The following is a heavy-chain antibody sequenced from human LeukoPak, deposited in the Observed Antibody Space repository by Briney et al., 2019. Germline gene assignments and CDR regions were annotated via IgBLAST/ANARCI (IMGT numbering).Heavy chain of an antibody. J-gene: IGHJ4*02. CDR3: ARLNDYDYVRVLDY. CDR1: GYTFTDYY. Sequence: ASVKVSCKASGYTFTDYYIHWVRQAPGQGLEWMGWINPNSGGTNYAQKFQGRVTMTRDTSISTAYMELSRLRSDDTAVYYCARLNDYDYVRVLDYWGQGTLVTVSS. CDR2: INPNSGGT. D-gene: IGHD3-16*01. V-gene: IGHV1-2*02.